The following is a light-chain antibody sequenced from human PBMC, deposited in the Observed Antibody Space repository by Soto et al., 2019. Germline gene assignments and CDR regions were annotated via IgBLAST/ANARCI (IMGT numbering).Light chain of an antibody. CDR2: DVS. Sequence: QSVLTQPASVSGSPGQSIAISCTGTSSDVGGYGYVSWYQQQPGKAPKLVISDVSNRPSGVSDRFSGSKSGNTASLTISGLQTEDEADYYCASYTTSSTYVFGTGTKLTVL. J-gene: IGLJ1*01. CDR3: ASYTTSSTYV. CDR1: SSDVGGYGY. V-gene: IGLV2-14*01.